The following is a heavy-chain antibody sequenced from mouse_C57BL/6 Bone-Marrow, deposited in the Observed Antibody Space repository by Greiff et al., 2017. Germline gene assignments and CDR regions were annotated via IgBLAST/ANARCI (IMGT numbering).Heavy chain of an antibody. CDR2: IWGGGST. J-gene: IGHJ4*01. CDR1: GFSLTSYG. D-gene: IGHD2-2*01. Sequence: VKLVESGPGLVAPSQSLSITCTVSGFSLTSYGVAWVRQPPGQGLEWLGVIWGGGSTNNNSALMSRLSIRTVNSQRKVFLKMLRLQTDEKAVYYCAAIWRRRRHYAMDYWGQGTSVTVSS. V-gene: IGHV2-9*01. CDR3: AAIWRRRRHYAMDY.